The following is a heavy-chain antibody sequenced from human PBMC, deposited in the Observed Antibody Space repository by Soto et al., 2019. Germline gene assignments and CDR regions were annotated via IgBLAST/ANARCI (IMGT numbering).Heavy chain of an antibody. CDR1: GYTFSAYY. V-gene: IGHV1-2*02. CDR2: INTDSGAT. CDR3: ARDPIGGGAPYYFDF. D-gene: IGHD3-16*01. Sequence: QVQLVQSGAEVRKPGGSVKVSCKASGYTFSAYYMYWVRQTPRHGLEWMGGINTDSGATHYAQKFQGRVTMTRDTSIGTAYMELTSLTSDDTAVYYCARDPIGGGAPYYFDFWGRGTLVTVSS. J-gene: IGHJ4*02.